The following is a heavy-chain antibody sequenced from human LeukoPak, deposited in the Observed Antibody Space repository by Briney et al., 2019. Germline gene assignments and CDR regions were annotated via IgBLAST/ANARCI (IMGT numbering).Heavy chain of an antibody. J-gene: IGHJ3*02. D-gene: IGHD3-10*01. V-gene: IGHV4-39*07. CDR2: IFYSGFT. CDR3: VRDAGELRDLGITSRRAFDT. Sequence: SETLSLTCTVSGASVSSSTYYWGWVRQPPGKGLEWLGSIFYSGFTYRNPSLEGRILMSVDTSRRQFSLKLSSLTAADTAVYYCVRDAGELRDLGITSRRAFDTWGQGTLVTVSS. CDR1: GASVSSSTYY.